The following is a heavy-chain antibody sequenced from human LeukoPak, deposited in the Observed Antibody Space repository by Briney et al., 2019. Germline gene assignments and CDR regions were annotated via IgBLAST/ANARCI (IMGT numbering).Heavy chain of an antibody. J-gene: IGHJ4*02. V-gene: IGHV4-59*01. CDR2: IYYSGST. D-gene: IGHD6-6*01. CDR1: GGSISSYY. CDR3: ARADYSSSFDY. Sequence: PSETLSLTCTVSGGSISSYYWSWIRLPPGKGLEWIGYIYYSGSTNYNPSLKSRVTISVDTSKNQFSLKLSSVTAADTAVYYCARADYSSSFDYWGQGTLVTVSS.